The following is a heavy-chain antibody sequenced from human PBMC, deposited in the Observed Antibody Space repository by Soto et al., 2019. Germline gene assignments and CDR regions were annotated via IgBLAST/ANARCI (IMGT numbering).Heavy chain of an antibody. CDR1: GFTFSSYA. J-gene: IGHJ6*02. D-gene: IGHD6-13*01. V-gene: IGHV3-30-3*01. CDR3: ARVGSDSSSWYYYYGMDV. Sequence: QVQLVESGGGVVQPGRSLRLSCAAAGFTFSSYAMHWVRQAPGKGLEWVAVISYDGSNKYYADSVKGRFTISRDNSKNTLYLQMNSLRAEDTDVYYCARVGSDSSSWYYYYGMDVWGQGTTVTVSS. CDR2: ISYDGSNK.